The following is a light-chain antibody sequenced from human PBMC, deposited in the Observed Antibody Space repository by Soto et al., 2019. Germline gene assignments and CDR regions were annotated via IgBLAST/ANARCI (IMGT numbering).Light chain of an antibody. CDR2: AAS. V-gene: IGKV1-9*01. CDR1: QGISSN. J-gene: IGKJ4*01. CDR3: QQANDYPLT. Sequence: DIQLTQSPSLLSASVGDRITITCRVSQGISSNLVWYQQKPGEAPKLLIYAASTLQSGVPSRFSGSGSGTEFTLTISSLQPEDFATYTCQQANDYPLTFGGGTKVEIK.